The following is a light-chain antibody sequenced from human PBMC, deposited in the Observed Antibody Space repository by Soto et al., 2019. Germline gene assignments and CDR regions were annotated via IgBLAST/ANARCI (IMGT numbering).Light chain of an antibody. Sequence: DIQMTQSPSSLSASIGDRVTITCRATQGISSYLAWYQQKPGKVPKVLIFAASTLQSGVPSRFSGSGSGTDFTLTISSLQPEDVATYYCQKYISAPPTFGQGTKVDIK. V-gene: IGKV1-27*01. CDR1: QGISSY. CDR3: QKYISAPPT. J-gene: IGKJ1*01. CDR2: AAS.